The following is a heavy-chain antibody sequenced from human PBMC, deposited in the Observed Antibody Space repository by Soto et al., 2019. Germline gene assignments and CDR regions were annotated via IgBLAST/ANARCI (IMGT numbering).Heavy chain of an antibody. V-gene: IGHV1-3*01. CDR3: ARNLAGGGSYFDY. J-gene: IGHJ4*02. D-gene: IGHD3-16*01. Sequence: QVKLVESEAEVKKPGASVKVSCKASGYTFTSYAMHWVRQAPGQRLEWMGWINAGNGNTKYSQKFQGRVTITRDTSASTAYMELSSLRSEDTAVYYCARNLAGGGSYFDYWGQGTLVTVSS. CDR2: INAGNGNT. CDR1: GYTFTSYA.